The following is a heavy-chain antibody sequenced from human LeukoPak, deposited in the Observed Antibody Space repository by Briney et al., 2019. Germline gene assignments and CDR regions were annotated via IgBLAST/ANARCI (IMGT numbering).Heavy chain of an antibody. CDR2: IYHSGST. J-gene: IGHJ4*02. CDR3: ARAGSYDDNYFDY. V-gene: IGHV4-30-2*01. D-gene: IGHD3-22*01. Sequence: SETLSLTCAVSGGSISSGGYSWSWIRQPPGKGLEWIGYIYHSGSTYYNPSLKSRVTISVDRSKNQFSLKLSSVTAADTAVYYCARAGSYDDNYFDYWGQGTLVTVSS. CDR1: GGSISSGGYS.